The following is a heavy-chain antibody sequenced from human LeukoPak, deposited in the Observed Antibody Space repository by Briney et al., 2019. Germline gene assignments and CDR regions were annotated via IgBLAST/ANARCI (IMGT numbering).Heavy chain of an antibody. Sequence: SETLSLTCTVSGVSISSSSYFWVWIRQPPGKGLEWIGSIYYTGSTYYSPSLKSRVTISVDTSKNHFSLKLSSVTAADTAVNYCASRAFPHYFDFWGQGTLVTVSS. J-gene: IGHJ4*02. CDR3: ASRAFPHYFDF. V-gene: IGHV4-39*02. CDR1: GVSISSSSYF. D-gene: IGHD2/OR15-2a*01. CDR2: IYYTGST.